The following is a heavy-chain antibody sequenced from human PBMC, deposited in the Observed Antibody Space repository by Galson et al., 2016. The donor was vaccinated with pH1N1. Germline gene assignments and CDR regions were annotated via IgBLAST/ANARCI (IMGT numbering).Heavy chain of an antibody. Sequence: SVKVSCKASGYTFTSYTMHWVRQAPGQSLEWMGWINVGNGNTKYSQKFQGRVTITRDTSASTAYMELSSLKSEDTAVYYCARGYPGFSYYGMDVWGQGTTVTVSS. D-gene: IGHD2-15*01. CDR2: INVGNGNT. CDR3: ARGYPGFSYYGMDV. V-gene: IGHV1-3*01. CDR1: GYTFTSYT. J-gene: IGHJ6*02.